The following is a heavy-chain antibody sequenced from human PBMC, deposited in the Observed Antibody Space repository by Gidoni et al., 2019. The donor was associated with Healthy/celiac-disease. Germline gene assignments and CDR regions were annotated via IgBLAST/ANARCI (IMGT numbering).Heavy chain of an antibody. CDR3: ARGWGYSGYDIMGHWFDP. J-gene: IGHJ5*02. V-gene: IGHV4-34*01. D-gene: IGHD5-12*01. Sequence: QVQLQQWGAGLLKPSETMSLTCAVYGGSFSGYYWSWIRQPPGKGLEWIGEINHSGSTNYNPSLKSRVTISVDTSKNQFSLNLSSVTAADTAVYYCARGWGYSGYDIMGHWFDPWGQGTLVTVSS. CDR1: GGSFSGYY. CDR2: INHSGST.